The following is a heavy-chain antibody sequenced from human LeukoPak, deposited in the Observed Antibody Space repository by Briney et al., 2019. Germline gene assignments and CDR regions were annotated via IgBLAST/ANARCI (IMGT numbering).Heavy chain of an antibody. CDR2: ISSTSSYI. J-gene: IGHJ3*02. CDR1: GFTFSSYS. CDR3: ARDETSSGYYSPFDAFDI. Sequence: GGSLRLSCAASGFTFSSYSMNWVRQAPGKGLEWVSSISSTSSYIYYADSVKGRFTISRDNAKNSLYLQMNSLRAEDTAVYYCARDETSSGYYSPFDAFDIWGQGTMVTVSS. D-gene: IGHD3-22*01. V-gene: IGHV3-21*01.